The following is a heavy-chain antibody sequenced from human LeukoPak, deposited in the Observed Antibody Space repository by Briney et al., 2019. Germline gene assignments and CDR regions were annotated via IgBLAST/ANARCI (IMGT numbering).Heavy chain of an antibody. CDR1: GFTFSNYA. CDR3: AKGPASTWYKYYFDY. Sequence: GGSLRLSCASSGFTFSNYAMSWVGQAPFPWLHWVSAISGSAGSTYYADSVKGRFTISRDNSRNTLYLQMNSLRAEDTALYYCAKGPASTWYKYYFDYWGQGTLVTVSS. CDR2: ISGSAGST. V-gene: IGHV3-23*01. J-gene: IGHJ4*02. D-gene: IGHD6-13*01.